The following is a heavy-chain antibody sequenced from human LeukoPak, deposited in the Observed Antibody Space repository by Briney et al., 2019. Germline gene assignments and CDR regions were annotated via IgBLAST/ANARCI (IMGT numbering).Heavy chain of an antibody. Sequence: GGSLRLSCAASGFTFRSYWMSWVRQAPGKGLEWLGHINQEATRTDHADSVKGRFTISRDNSRNLLYLHMSSLRAEDTAVSYCAKYLSRAFDSWGQGILVSVSS. V-gene: IGHV3-7*01. J-gene: IGHJ4*02. CDR3: AKYLSRAFDS. CDR2: INQEATRT. CDR1: GFTFRSYW. D-gene: IGHD2/OR15-2a*01.